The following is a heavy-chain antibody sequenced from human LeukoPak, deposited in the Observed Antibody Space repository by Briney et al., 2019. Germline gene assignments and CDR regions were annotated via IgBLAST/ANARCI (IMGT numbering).Heavy chain of an antibody. V-gene: IGHV4-59*12. D-gene: IGHD2-21*02. J-gene: IGHJ4*02. Sequence: PSETLSLTCTVSGGSISSYYWSWIRQPPGKGLEWIGYIYYSGSTNYNPSLESRVTISVDTSKNQFSLKLSSVTAADTAVYHCARGRLVVTAKEDYFDYWGQGTLVTVSS. CDR2: IYYSGST. CDR3: ARGRLVVTAKEDYFDY. CDR1: GGSISSYY.